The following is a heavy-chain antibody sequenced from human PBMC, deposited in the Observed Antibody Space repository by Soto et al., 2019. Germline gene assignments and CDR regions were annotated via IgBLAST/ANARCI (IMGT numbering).Heavy chain of an antibody. CDR3: ARAYSSSLAPDYYYYYYMDV. CDR2: IWYDGSNK. Sequence: GGSLRLSCAASGFTFSSYGMHWVRQAPGKGLEWVAVIWYDGSNKYYADSVKGRFTISRDSSKNTLYLQMNSLRAEDTAVYYCARAYSSSLAPDYYYYYYMDVWGKGTTVTVSS. V-gene: IGHV3-33*01. CDR1: GFTFSSYG. J-gene: IGHJ6*03. D-gene: IGHD6-6*01.